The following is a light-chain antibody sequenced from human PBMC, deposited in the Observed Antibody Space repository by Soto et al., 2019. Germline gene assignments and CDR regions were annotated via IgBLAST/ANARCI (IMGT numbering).Light chain of an antibody. J-gene: IGLJ1*01. V-gene: IGLV2-14*01. CDR3: ISYKTDDTFV. Sequence: QSVLTQPASVSGSPGQSITISCAGTRSDIGASNSVSWYQHLPGRPPTLIIYEATNLPSGVSERFSGSKTGDTASLTISGLQADDEAEYFCISYKTDDTFVFGSGTPLTVL. CDR2: EAT. CDR1: RSDIGASNS.